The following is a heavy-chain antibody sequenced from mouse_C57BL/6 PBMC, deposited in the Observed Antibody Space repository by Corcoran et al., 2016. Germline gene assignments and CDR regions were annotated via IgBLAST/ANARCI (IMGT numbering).Heavy chain of an antibody. J-gene: IGHJ4*01. CDR2: INPNNGGT. V-gene: IGHV1-18*01. CDR3: ARGGRGYYGSKGYAMDY. CDR1: GYTFTDYN. Sequence: EVQLQQSGPELVKPGASVKIPCKASGYTFTDYNMDWVKQSHGKSLEWIGDINPNNGGTIYNQKFKGKATLTVDKSSSTAYMELRSLTSEDTAVYYCARGGRGYYGSKGYAMDYWGQGTSVTVSS. D-gene: IGHD1-1*01.